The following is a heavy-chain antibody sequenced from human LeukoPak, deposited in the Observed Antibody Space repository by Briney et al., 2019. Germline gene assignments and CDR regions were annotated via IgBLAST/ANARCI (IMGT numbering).Heavy chain of an antibody. J-gene: IGHJ4*02. V-gene: IGHV3-48*01. CDR2: ISSSSSTI. CDR1: GFTFSSYS. CDR3: ARDRTRDGYNQGRVFDY. D-gene: IGHD5-24*01. Sequence: GGSLRLSCAASGFTFSSYSMNWVRQAPGKGLEWVSYISSSSSTIYYADSAKGRFTISRDNSKNTLYLQMNSLRAEDTAVYYCARDRTRDGYNQGRVFDYWGQGTLVTVSS.